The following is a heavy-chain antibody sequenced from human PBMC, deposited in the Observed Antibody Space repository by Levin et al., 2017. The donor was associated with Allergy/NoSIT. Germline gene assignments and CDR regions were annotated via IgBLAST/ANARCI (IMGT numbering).Heavy chain of an antibody. V-gene: IGHV3-23*01. J-gene: IGHJ3*02. Sequence: GGSLRLSCAASGFTFSSYAMNWVRQAPGKGLEWVSVISGSGGSTYYADSVKGRFTFSRDNSKNTLYLQMNSLRAGDTAVYYCAKSTAWAFDIWGQGTMVTVSS. CDR2: ISGSGGST. CDR1: GFTFSSYA. D-gene: IGHD6-25*01. CDR3: AKSTAWAFDI.